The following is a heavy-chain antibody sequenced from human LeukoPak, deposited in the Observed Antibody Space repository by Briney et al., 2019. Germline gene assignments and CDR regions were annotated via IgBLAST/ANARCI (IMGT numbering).Heavy chain of an antibody. Sequence: GGSLRLSRAASGFSVSSSYMGWVRQASGKGLEWVSVLYSAGSTYYPDSVKGRFTISRDNSQNMLYLQMDSLRAEDTAVYYCARLYDSSAYGAFDIWGQGTMVTVSS. V-gene: IGHV3-66*02. CDR2: LYSAGST. CDR1: GFSVSSSY. D-gene: IGHD3-22*01. J-gene: IGHJ3*02. CDR3: ARLYDSSAYGAFDI.